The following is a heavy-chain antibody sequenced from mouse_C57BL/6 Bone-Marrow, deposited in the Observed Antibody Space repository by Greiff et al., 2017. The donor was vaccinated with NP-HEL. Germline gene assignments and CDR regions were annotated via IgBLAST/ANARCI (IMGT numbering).Heavy chain of an antibody. CDR3: ARLTGGYWYFDV. V-gene: IGHV3-6*01. D-gene: IGHD4-1*01. Sequence: SLSLTCSVTGYSITSGYYWNWIRQFPGNKLEWMGYISYDGSNNYNPSLKNRISITRDTSKNQFLLKLNSVTTEDAATYYCARLTGGYWYFDVWGTGTTVTVSS. J-gene: IGHJ1*03. CDR1: GYSITSGYY. CDR2: ISYDGSN.